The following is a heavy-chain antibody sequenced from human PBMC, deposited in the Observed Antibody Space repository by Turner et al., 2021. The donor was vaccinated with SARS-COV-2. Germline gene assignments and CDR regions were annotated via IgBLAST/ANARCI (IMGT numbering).Heavy chain of an antibody. CDR1: GYTLTDLS. Sequence: QVQLVQSGAEVKKPGSSVTVSCKVSGYTLTDLSMHWVRQAPGKGLEWMGGFEPEDGETIYAQKFQGRVTMTEDTSTDTAYMELSSLRSEDTAVYYCATANTIFGVVTNYYYYYGMDVWGQGTTVTVSS. CDR3: ATANTIFGVVTNYYYYYGMDV. CDR2: FEPEDGET. V-gene: IGHV1-24*01. J-gene: IGHJ6*02. D-gene: IGHD3-3*01.